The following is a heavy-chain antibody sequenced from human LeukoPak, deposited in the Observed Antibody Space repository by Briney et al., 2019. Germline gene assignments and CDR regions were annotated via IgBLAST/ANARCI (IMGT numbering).Heavy chain of an antibody. Sequence: SETLSLTCTVSGGSISSSSYYWGWIRQPPGKGLERIGSIYYSGSTYYNPSLKSRVTISVDTSKNQFSLKLSSVTAADTAVYYCARRVVVVAATGNWFDPWGQGTLVTVSS. D-gene: IGHD2-15*01. V-gene: IGHV4-39*01. CDR3: ARRVVVVAATGNWFDP. CDR1: GGSISSSSYY. J-gene: IGHJ5*02. CDR2: IYYSGST.